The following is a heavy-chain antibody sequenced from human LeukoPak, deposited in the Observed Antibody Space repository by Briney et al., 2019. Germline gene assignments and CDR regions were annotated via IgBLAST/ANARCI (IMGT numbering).Heavy chain of an antibody. Sequence: SETLSLTCTVSGGSISSYYWSWIRQPPGKGLEWIGYIYDSGSTNNNPSLKSRVTISVDTSKNQSSLKLSSVTAADTAVFYCASLTTADAFDIWGQGTMVTVSS. CDR2: IYDSGST. D-gene: IGHD3-22*01. CDR1: GGSISSYY. CDR3: ASLTTADAFDI. J-gene: IGHJ3*02. V-gene: IGHV4-59*01.